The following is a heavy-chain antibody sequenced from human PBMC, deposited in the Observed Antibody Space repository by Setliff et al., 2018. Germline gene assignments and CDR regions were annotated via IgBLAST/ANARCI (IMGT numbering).Heavy chain of an antibody. V-gene: IGHV3-33*01. D-gene: IGHD3-3*01. CDR3: ARSYNYWSGPALEV. CDR1: GFTFSRNG. Sequence: PGGSLRLSCAASGFTFSRNGRHWVRQAPGKGLEWVAGTWSDGTTKYYADSVKGRFTISRDNSRNTLYLQMDSLRADDTAVYYCARSYNYWSGPALEVWGKGTTVTVSS. J-gene: IGHJ6*04. CDR2: TWSDGTTK.